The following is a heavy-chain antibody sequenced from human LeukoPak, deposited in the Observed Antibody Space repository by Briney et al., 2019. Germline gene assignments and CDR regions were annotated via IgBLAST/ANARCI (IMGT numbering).Heavy chain of an antibody. CDR1: GGSISSSSYY. J-gene: IGHJ4*02. CDR2: IYHSGST. D-gene: IGHD7-27*01. Sequence: PSETLSLTCTVSGGSISSSSYYWGWIRQPPGKGLEWIGSIYHSGSTYYNPSLKSRVTISVDTSKNQFSLKLSSVTAADTAVYYCASKERINGDFDYWGQGTLVTVSS. CDR3: ASKERINGDFDY. V-gene: IGHV4-39*01.